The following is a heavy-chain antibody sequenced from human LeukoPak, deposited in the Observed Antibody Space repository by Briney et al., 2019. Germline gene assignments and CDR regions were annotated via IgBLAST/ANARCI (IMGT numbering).Heavy chain of an antibody. CDR1: GASINTYY. D-gene: IGHD3-10*02. Sequence: SETLSLTCTVSGASINTYYWSWIRQPPGKGLEWIGYIYYSGTTSYNPSLKTRLTISIAPSKSQFSLKLSCVTAADTAVYYRARLVRWSAEGNNWHIDRGGRGTLVTVSA. CDR3: ARLVRWSAEGNNWHIDR. J-gene: IGHJ2*01. CDR2: IYYSGTT. V-gene: IGHV4-59*01.